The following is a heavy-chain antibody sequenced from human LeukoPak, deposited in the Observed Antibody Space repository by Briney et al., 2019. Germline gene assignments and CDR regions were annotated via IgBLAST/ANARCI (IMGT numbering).Heavy chain of an antibody. CDR2: ISSSSSYI. CDR3: ARDIGIAVAGSYFDY. D-gene: IGHD6-19*01. V-gene: IGHV3-21*01. J-gene: IGHJ4*02. Sequence: GGSLRLSCAASGFTFSSYSMNWVRQAPGKGLEWVSSISSSSSYIYYADSVKGRFTISRDNAKNSLYLQMNSLRAEDTAAYYCARDIGIAVAGSYFDYWGQGTLVTVSS. CDR1: GFTFSSYS.